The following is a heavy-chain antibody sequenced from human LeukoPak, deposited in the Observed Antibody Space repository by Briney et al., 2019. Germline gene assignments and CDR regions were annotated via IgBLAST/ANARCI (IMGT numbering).Heavy chain of an antibody. D-gene: IGHD3-22*01. Sequence: SMKVSCKASGYTFTSYYMHWVRQAPGHGLEWVGGIIPIFGTANYAQKFQRRVTITADESTRTAYMELSSLRSEDTAVYYCAREWDYDTSGYYYYYWGQGTLVTVSS. CDR2: IIPIFGTA. V-gene: IGHV1-69*13. CDR1: GYTFTSYY. CDR3: AREWDYDTSGYYYYY. J-gene: IGHJ4*02.